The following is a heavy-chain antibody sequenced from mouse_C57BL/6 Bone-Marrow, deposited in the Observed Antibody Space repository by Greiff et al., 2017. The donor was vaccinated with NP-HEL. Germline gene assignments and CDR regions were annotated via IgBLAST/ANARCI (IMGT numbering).Heavy chain of an antibody. D-gene: IGHD2-2*01. CDR3: ATFMVTTPLFDY. J-gene: IGHJ2*01. V-gene: IGHV3-6*01. Sequence: VQLQQSGPGLVKPSQSLSLTCSVTGYSITSGYYWNWIRQFPGNKLEWMGYISYDGSNNYNPSLKNRISITRDTSKNQFFLKLNSVTTEDTATYYCATFMVTTPLFDYWGQGTTLTVSS. CDR2: ISYDGSN. CDR1: GYSITSGYY.